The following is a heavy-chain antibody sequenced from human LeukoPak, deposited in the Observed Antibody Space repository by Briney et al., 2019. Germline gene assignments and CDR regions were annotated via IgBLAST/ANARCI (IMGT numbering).Heavy chain of an antibody. Sequence: GGSLRLSCAASGFTFSSYDMHWVRQATGKGLEWVSAIGTAGDTYYPGSVKGRFTISRENAKNSLYLQMNSLRAGDTAVYYCARDSPDSSGWYYFDYWGQGTLVTVSS. CDR2: IGTAGDT. D-gene: IGHD6-19*01. J-gene: IGHJ4*02. CDR3: ARDSPDSSGWYYFDY. CDR1: GFTFSSYD. V-gene: IGHV3-13*01.